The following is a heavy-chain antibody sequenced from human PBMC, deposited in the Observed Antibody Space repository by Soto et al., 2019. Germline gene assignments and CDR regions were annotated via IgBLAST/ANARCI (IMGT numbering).Heavy chain of an antibody. V-gene: IGHV4-59*01. J-gene: IGHJ4*02. CDR2: IYYSGST. Sequence: SETLSLTCTVSGGSISSYYWSWIRQPPGKGLEWIGYIYYSGSTNYNPSLKSRVTISVDTSKNQFSLKLSSVTAADTAVYYCARDYYDSSGYYYFDYWGQGTLVTVSS. CDR1: GGSISSYY. CDR3: ARDYYDSSGYYYFDY. D-gene: IGHD3-22*01.